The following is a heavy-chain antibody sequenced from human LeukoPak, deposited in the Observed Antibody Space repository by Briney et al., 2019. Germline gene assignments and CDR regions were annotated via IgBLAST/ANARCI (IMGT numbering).Heavy chain of an antibody. J-gene: IGHJ1*01. Sequence: GGYLRLSCAASGFTFSRYWMSWVRQAPGKGLEWVASINQDESAKFYVDSVKGRFTISRDNAKNSLYLQMNSLRAEDTAVYYCAREERSSSSWILVRYFQHWGQGTLVTVSS. CDR1: GFTFSRYW. CDR3: AREERSSSSWILVRYFQH. V-gene: IGHV3-7*03. CDR2: INQDESAK. D-gene: IGHD6-13*01.